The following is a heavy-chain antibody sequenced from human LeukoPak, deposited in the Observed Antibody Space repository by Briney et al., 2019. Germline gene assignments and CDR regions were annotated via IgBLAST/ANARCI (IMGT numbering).Heavy chain of an antibody. CDR1: RFTFSSYS. Sequence: GGSLRLSCAASRFTFSSYSMNWVRQAPGKGLEWVSYISSSSSTIYYADSVKGRFTISRDNAKNSLYLQMNSLRAEDTAVYYCARSVIAAAFNWFDPWGQGTLVTVSS. J-gene: IGHJ5*02. CDR3: ARSVIAAAFNWFDP. V-gene: IGHV3-48*01. CDR2: ISSSSSTI. D-gene: IGHD6-13*01.